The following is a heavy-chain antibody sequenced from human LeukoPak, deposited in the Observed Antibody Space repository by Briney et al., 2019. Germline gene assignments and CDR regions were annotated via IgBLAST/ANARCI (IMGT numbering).Heavy chain of an antibody. Sequence: GGSLRLSCAASGFTFSRYSMTWVHQAPGKGLEYVSYISSSSSSMYSADTVKGRFTISRDNAKNSLYLQMNSLRDEDTAVYYCARPRDGYNYGAFDIWGQGTMVTVSS. V-gene: IGHV3-48*02. CDR1: GFTFSRYS. J-gene: IGHJ3*02. CDR3: ARPRDGYNYGAFDI. D-gene: IGHD5-24*01. CDR2: ISSSSSSM.